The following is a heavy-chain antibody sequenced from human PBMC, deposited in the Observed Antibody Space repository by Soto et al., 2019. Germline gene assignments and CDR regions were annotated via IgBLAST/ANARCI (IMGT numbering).Heavy chain of an antibody. CDR2: INSDGSST. CDR1: GFTFSSYW. D-gene: IGHD2-15*01. J-gene: IGHJ4*02. V-gene: IGHV3-74*01. CDR3: ARVYCSGGSCYSVDY. Sequence: GGSLRLSCAASGFTFSSYWIHWVRQAPGKGLVWVSRINSDGSSTVYADSVKGRFTISRDNAKNTLYLQMNSLRAEDTAVYYCARVYCSGGSCYSVDYWGQGTLVTVSS.